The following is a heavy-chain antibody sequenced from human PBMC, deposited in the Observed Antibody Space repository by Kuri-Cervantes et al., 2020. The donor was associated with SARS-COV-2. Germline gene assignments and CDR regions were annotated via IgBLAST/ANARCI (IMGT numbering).Heavy chain of an antibody. CDR1: GGSISSSSYY. Sequence: SETLSLTCTVSGGSISSSSYYWGWIRQPPGKGLEWIGSIYYSGSTYYNPSLKSRVTIPVDTSKNQFSLKLSSVTAADTAVYYCATGLVDARSPLPSHYYGLSVWGQGTTVTVSS. V-gene: IGHV4-39*01. CDR2: IYYSGST. CDR3: ATGLVDARSPLPSHYYGLSV. D-gene: IGHD1-1*01. J-gene: IGHJ6*02.